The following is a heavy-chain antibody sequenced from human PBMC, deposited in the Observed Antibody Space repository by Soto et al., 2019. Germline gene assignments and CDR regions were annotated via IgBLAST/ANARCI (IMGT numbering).Heavy chain of an antibody. V-gene: IGHV4-4*07. CDR2: VSTNGAT. CDR1: DDFISSYY. D-gene: IGHD3-9*01. CDR3: ARADYEILTGSYAMDV. Sequence: PSETLSLTCTVSDDFISSYYWNRIRQPAGKGLEWIGRVSTNGATNYNPPLESRVTMSVDTSKNQFSLKLTSVTAADTAVYFCARADYEILTGSYAMDVWGQGTTVTVSS. J-gene: IGHJ6*02.